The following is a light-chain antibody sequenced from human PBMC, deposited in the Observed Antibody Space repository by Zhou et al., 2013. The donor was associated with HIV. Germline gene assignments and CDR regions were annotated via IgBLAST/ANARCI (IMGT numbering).Light chain of an antibody. J-gene: IGLJ3*02. Sequence: QSVLTQPPSASGTPGKRITISCSGSGSNIGNASVNWYQQLPRTAPKLLIYRNDERPSGVPDRFSGSKSGTSASLAISGLQSEDEATYYCAAWDDSLNGQVVFGGGTKLTVL. CDR1: GSNIGNAS. CDR2: RND. CDR3: AAWDDSLNGQVV. V-gene: IGLV1-44*01.